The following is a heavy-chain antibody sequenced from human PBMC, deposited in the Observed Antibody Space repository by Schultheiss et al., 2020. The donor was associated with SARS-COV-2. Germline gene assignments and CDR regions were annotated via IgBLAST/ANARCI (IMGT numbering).Heavy chain of an antibody. V-gene: IGHV3-30-3*01. CDR2: ISYDGSNK. D-gene: IGHD6-13*01. CDR3: AKDSSSSWSYYYYYGMDV. Sequence: GESLKISCAASGFTFSSYAMHWVRQAPGKGLEWVAVISYDGSNKYYADSVKGRFTISRDNSKNTLYLQMNSLRAEDTAVYYCAKDSSSSWSYYYYYGMDVWGQGTTVTVSS. J-gene: IGHJ6*02. CDR1: GFTFSSYA.